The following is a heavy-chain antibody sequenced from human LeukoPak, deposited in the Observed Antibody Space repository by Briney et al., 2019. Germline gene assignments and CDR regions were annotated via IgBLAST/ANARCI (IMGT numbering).Heavy chain of an antibody. CDR2: IRFDGSKE. CDR3: AKDPSSRWYYYYMDV. CDR1: GFTFSSSA. J-gene: IGHJ6*03. Sequence: GGSLRLSCAASGFTFSSSALHWVGQAPGKGLEWVACIRFDGSKEYYADSVRGRFTISRDNSKNTLYLQMNSLRAEDTAVYYCAKDPSSRWYYYYMDVWGKGTTVTVPS. V-gene: IGHV3-30*02. D-gene: IGHD6-13*01.